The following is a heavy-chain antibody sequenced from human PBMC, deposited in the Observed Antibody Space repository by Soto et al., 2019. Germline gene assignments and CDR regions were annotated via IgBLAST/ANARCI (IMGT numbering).Heavy chain of an antibody. D-gene: IGHD6-13*01. J-gene: IGHJ4*02. CDR3: ARYIAASGTYYFDY. V-gene: IGHV4-4*02. Sequence: PSETLSLTCAVSGDSISSNYWWSWVRQPPGKGLEWISEIYHSGSTNYYPSLRSRVTISVDNSKNQFSLKLSSVTAADTAVYYCARYIAASGTYYFDYWGQGTLVTVSS. CDR1: GDSISSNYW. CDR2: IYHSGST.